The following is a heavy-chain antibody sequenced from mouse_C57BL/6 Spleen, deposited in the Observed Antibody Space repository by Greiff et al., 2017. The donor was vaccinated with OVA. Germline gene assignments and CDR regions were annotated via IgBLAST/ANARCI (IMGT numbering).Heavy chain of an antibody. CDR1: GYTFTDYY. V-gene: IGHV1-26*01. CDR2: INPNNGGT. J-gene: IGHJ4*01. CDR3: ARSPAEGMDY. Sequence: VQLQQSGPELVKPGASVKISCTASGYTFTDYYMNWVKQSHGKSLEWIGDINPNNGGTSYNQKFKGKATLTVDKFSSTTCMDVRSLTTEDSAVYYCARSPAEGMDYWGQGTSVTVSS.